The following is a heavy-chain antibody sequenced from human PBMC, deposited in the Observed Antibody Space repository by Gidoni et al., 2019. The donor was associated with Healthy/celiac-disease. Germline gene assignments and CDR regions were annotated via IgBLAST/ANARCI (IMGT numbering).Heavy chain of an antibody. V-gene: IGHV3-9*01. Sequence: EVQLVESGGGLVQPGRSLRLSCAASGFTFDDYAMHWVRQAPGKGLEWVSGISWNSGSIGYADSMKGRFTISRDNAKNSLYLQMNSLRAEDTALYYCAKDGNDYDILTGGNWFDPWGQGTLVTVSS. CDR2: ISWNSGSI. D-gene: IGHD3-9*01. CDR1: GFTFDDYA. CDR3: AKDGNDYDILTGGNWFDP. J-gene: IGHJ5*02.